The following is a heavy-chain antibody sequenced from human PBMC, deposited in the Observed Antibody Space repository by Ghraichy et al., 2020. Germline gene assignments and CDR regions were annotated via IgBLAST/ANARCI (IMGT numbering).Heavy chain of an antibody. J-gene: IGHJ5*02. V-gene: IGHV4-30-2*01. CDR1: GGSISSGGYS. D-gene: IGHD4-17*01. CDR3: ARAPYGDYAGLVWFDP. CDR2: IYHSGST. Sequence: SETLSLTCAVSGGSISSGGYSWSWIRQPPGKGLEWIGYIYHSGSTYYNPSLKSRVTISVDRSKNQFSLKLSSVTAADTAVYYCARAPYGDYAGLVWFDPWGQGTLVTVSS.